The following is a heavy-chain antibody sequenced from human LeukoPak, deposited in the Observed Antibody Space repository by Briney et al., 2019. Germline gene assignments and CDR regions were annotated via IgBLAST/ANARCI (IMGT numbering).Heavy chain of an antibody. V-gene: IGHV1-2*02. Sequence: ASVKVSCKASGYTFTGYYMHWVRQAPGQGLEWMGWINPNSGGTKYAQKFQDRVTMTRDTSISTAYMELSRLRSEDTAVYYCARDPCGEDWSDPWGQGTLVTVSS. CDR3: ARDPCGEDWSDP. J-gene: IGHJ5*02. CDR1: GYTFTGYY. D-gene: IGHD2-21*01. CDR2: INPNSGGT.